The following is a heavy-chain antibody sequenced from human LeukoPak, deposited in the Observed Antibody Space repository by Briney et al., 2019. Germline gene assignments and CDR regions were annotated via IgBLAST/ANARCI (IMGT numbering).Heavy chain of an antibody. V-gene: IGHV3-7*01. Sequence: PAGSLRLSCAASGFTFSSYWMTWVRQAPGKGLEWVANIKHNGDELNYVDSVEDRFTISRDNAKNSLYLHMTGLRAEDTAVYYCARELRTFDSWGQGTLVTVSS. D-gene: IGHD3-16*01. CDR2: IKHNGDEL. CDR1: GFTFSSYW. J-gene: IGHJ4*02. CDR3: ARELRTFDS.